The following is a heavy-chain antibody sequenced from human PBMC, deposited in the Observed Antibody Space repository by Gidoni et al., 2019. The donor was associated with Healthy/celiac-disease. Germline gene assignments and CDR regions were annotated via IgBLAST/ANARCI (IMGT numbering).Heavy chain of an antibody. Sequence: QVQLQESGPGLVKPSQTLSLTCTVSGGSISSGGYYWSWIRQHPGKGLEWIGYIYYSGSTYYNPSLKSRVTISVDTSKNQFSLKLSSVTAADTAVYYCARSLRPHYYDRGGFDYWGQGTLVTVSS. J-gene: IGHJ4*02. D-gene: IGHD3-22*01. CDR2: IYYSGST. CDR3: ARSLRPHYYDRGGFDY. CDR1: GGSISSGGYY. V-gene: IGHV4-31*03.